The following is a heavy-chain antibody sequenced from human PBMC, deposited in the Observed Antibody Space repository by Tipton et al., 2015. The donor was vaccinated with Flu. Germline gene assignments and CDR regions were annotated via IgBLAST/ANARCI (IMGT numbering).Heavy chain of an antibody. CDR3: ARDLYDFWSGYYSPYYFYGIDV. CDR1: GGSISSYY. V-gene: IGHV4-4*07. D-gene: IGHD3-3*01. Sequence: TLSLTCTVSGGSISSYYWSWIRQPAGKGLEWIGRIYTSGSTNYNPSLKSRVTMSVDTSKNQFSLKLSSVTAADTAVYYCARDLYDFWSGYYSPYYFYGIDVWVQGTTVTVSS. J-gene: IGHJ6*02. CDR2: IYTSGST.